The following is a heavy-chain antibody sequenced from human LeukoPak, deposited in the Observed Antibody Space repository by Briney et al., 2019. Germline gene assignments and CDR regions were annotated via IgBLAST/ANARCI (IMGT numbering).Heavy chain of an antibody. CDR1: GGSISNYY. CDR3: ARVATMVRGSNGMDV. CDR2: IYYSGST. V-gene: IGHV4-59*01. J-gene: IGHJ6*04. D-gene: IGHD3-10*01. Sequence: SETLSLTCTVSGGSISNYYWTWIRRPPGKGLEWIGYIYYSGSTNYNPSLRSRATISVDTSKKQFSLNLSSVTAADTALYYCARVATMVRGSNGMDVWGKGTTVTASS.